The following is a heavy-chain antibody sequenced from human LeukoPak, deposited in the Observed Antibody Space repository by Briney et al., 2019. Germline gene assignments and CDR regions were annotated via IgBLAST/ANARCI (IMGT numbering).Heavy chain of an antibody. D-gene: IGHD6-13*01. Sequence: PGGSLRLSCAASGFTFSSDSMNWVRQAPGKGLEWVSSISSGSSHVYYADSVKSRFTMSRDNAKNSLYLQMNSLRAEDTAVYYCARGIGSSTWPLALWGQGTLVTVSS. CDR1: GFTFSSDS. CDR2: ISSGSSHV. CDR3: ARGIGSSTWPLAL. V-gene: IGHV3-21*01. J-gene: IGHJ4*02.